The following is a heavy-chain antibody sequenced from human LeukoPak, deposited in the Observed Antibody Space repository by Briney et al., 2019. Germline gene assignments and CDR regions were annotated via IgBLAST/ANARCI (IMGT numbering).Heavy chain of an antibody. CDR3: AKGGYSSSWYGDY. J-gene: IGHJ4*02. CDR2: IWYDGSNK. CDR1: GFTFSSYA. V-gene: IGHV3-33*06. D-gene: IGHD6-13*01. Sequence: GGSLSLSCAASGFTFSSYAMHWVRQAPGKGLEWVAIIWYDGSNKYYADSVKGRFTISRDNSKSTLYLQMNSLRAEDTAVYYCAKGGYSSSWYGDYWGQGTLVTVSS.